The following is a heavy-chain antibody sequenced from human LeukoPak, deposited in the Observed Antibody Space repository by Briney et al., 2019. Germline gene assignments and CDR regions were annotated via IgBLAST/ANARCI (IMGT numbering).Heavy chain of an antibody. CDR3: ARATSIVGATVLDY. J-gene: IGHJ4*02. Sequence: PSETLSLTCTVSGGSISSYYWSWIRQPPGKGLEWIGYIYYSGSTNYNPSLKSRVTISVDTSKNQFSLKLSSVTAADTAVYYCARATSIVGATVLDYWGQGTLVTVSS. CDR1: GGSISSYY. D-gene: IGHD1-26*01. CDR2: IYYSGST. V-gene: IGHV4-59*12.